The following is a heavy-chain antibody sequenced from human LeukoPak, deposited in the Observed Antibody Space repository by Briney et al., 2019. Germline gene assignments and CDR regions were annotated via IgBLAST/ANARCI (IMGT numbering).Heavy chain of an antibody. CDR1: GFTFGSYA. D-gene: IGHD5-18*01. V-gene: IGHV3-23*01. CDR3: AKVDGYSYGPFDY. J-gene: IGHJ4*02. Sequence: PGGSLRLSCAASGFTFGSYAMNWVRQAPGKGLEWVSTISGSGSSTYYADSVKGRFTISRDKSKNTLYLQMNSLRAEDTAVYYCAKVDGYSYGPFDYWGQGTLVTVSP. CDR2: ISGSGSST.